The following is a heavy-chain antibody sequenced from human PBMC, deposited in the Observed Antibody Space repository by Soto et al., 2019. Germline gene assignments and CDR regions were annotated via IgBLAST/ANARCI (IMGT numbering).Heavy chain of an antibody. CDR2: TYYRSKWYN. V-gene: IGHV6-1*01. J-gene: IGHJ4*02. CDR1: GDSVSSNSAA. Sequence: KQSQTLSLTCAISGDSVSSNSAAWNWIRQSPSRGLEWLGRTYYRSKWYNDYAVSVKSRITINPDTSKNQFSLQLNSVTPEDTAVYYCAREPEYYYYSSGYYYFDYWGQGTLVTVSS. CDR3: AREPEYYYYSSGYYYFDY. D-gene: IGHD3-22*01.